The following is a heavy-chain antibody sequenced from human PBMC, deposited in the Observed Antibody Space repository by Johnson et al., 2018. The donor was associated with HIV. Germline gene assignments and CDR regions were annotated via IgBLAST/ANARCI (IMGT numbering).Heavy chain of an antibody. J-gene: IGHJ3*02. CDR1: GFTISSYG. D-gene: IGHD2-21*02. CDR2: ISYDGSNK. Sequence: QVQLVESGGGVVQPGRSLRLSCAASGFTISSYGMHWVRQAPGKGLEWVAVISYDGSNKYYADSVKGRFTISRDNSKNTLYLQMNSLRAEDTALYYCARWIRYCGGDCYDVFDIWGQGTKVTVSS. V-gene: IGHV3-30*19. CDR3: ARWIRYCGGDCYDVFDI.